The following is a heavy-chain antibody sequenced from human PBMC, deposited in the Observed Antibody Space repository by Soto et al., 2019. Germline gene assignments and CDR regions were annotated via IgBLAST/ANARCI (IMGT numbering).Heavy chain of an antibody. Sequence: HPGGSLRLSCAASGFTFSSYGMHWVRQAPGKGLEWVAVISYDGSNKYYADSVKGRFTISRDNSKNTLYLQMNSLRAEDTAVYYCAKEGYSSSSPSHYYYYYGMDVWGQGTTVTVSS. J-gene: IGHJ6*02. V-gene: IGHV3-30*18. CDR3: AKEGYSSSSPSHYYYYYGMDV. CDR1: GFTFSSYG. D-gene: IGHD6-6*01. CDR2: ISYDGSNK.